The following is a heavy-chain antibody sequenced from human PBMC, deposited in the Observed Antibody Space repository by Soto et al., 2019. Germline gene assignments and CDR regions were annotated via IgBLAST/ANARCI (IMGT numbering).Heavy chain of an antibody. Sequence: PGGSLRLSCVASGFTMRSYWMSWVRQAPGKGLEWVANIKQDGSEKYYVDSVKGRFTISRDDAKNSLFLQMNSLRGEDTAVYYCARTVVVVVPDKFDYWGQGTLVTVSS. CDR2: IKQDGSEK. CDR1: GFTMRSYW. V-gene: IGHV3-7*01. D-gene: IGHD2-2*01. J-gene: IGHJ4*02. CDR3: ARTVVVVVPDKFDY.